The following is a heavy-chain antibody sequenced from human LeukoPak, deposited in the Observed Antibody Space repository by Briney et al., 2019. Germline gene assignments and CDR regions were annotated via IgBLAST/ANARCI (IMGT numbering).Heavy chain of an antibody. CDR1: GFTFSSYW. D-gene: IGHD3-16*01. CDR3: ARDAGWGRLDS. CDR2: ISGSGGST. V-gene: IGHV3-23*01. J-gene: IGHJ4*02. Sequence: GGSLRLSCAASGFTFSSYWMNWARQAPGKGLEWVSAISGSGGSTYYADSVKGRFTISRDNAKNTLYLQMNSLRVEDTGIYYCARDAGWGRLDSWGQGALVTVSS.